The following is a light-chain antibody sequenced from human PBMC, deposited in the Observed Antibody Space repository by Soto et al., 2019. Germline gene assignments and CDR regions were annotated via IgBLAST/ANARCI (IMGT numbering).Light chain of an antibody. J-gene: IGKJ3*01. CDR2: WAS. CDR1: QSVSYSSNNKNY. Sequence: DIVMTQSPDSLAVSLGERATINCKSSQSVSYSSNNKNYLAWYQQKPGQPPKLLIYWASSRESGVPDRFRGSGSGTDFTLTISSLQAEDVAVYYCQQYYSTPPSFGPGTNVDIK. CDR3: QQYYSTPPS. V-gene: IGKV4-1*01.